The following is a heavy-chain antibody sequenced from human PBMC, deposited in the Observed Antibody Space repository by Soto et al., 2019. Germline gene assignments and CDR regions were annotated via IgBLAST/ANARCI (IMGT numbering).Heavy chain of an antibody. CDR1: GGSISSGGYY. CDR2: IYYSGST. V-gene: IGHV4-31*03. CDR3: AEGAAASYFDY. Sequence: QVQLQESGPGLVKPSQTLSLTCTVSGGSISSGGYYWSWIRQHPGKGLEGIGYIYYSGSTYYNPSLKTRVTISVDTSKNQFSLKLSSVTAADTAVYYCAEGAAASYFDYWGQGTLVIVSS. J-gene: IGHJ4*02. D-gene: IGHD6-13*01.